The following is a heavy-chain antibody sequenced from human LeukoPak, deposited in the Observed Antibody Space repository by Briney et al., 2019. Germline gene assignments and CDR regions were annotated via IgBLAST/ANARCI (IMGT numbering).Heavy chain of an antibody. D-gene: IGHD6-13*01. CDR2: INAGNGNT. CDR1: GYTFTNYA. CDR3: ARDNWGSSWFFDY. V-gene: IGHV1-3*01. J-gene: IGHJ4*02. Sequence: ASVKVSCKASGYTFTNYAMHWVRQAPGQRLEWMGWINAGNGNTKYSQEFQGRVTISRDTSTSTAYMELRSLRSDDTAVYYCARDNWGSSWFFDYWGQGTLVTVSS.